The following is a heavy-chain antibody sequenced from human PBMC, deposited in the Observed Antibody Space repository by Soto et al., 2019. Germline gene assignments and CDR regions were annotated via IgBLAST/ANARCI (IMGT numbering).Heavy chain of an antibody. CDR3: ARGPITMIVVAPDY. CDR1: GFTFSSYS. Sequence: GGSLRLSCAASGFTFSSYSMNWVRQAPGKGLEWVSSISSSSSYIYYADSVKGRFTISRDNAKNSLYLQMNSLRAEDTAVYYFARGPITMIVVAPDYWGQGTLVTVSS. V-gene: IGHV3-21*01. CDR2: ISSSSSYI. D-gene: IGHD3-22*01. J-gene: IGHJ4*02.